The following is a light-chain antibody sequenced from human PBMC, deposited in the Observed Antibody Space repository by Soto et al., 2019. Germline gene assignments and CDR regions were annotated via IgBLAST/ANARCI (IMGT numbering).Light chain of an antibody. J-gene: IGKJ4*01. Sequence: DIQMTQSPSSLSASVGDRVTITCRASQGITNYLAWYQQKPGKVPKLLIYAASALHSGVPSRFSGSGSETDFTLTISSLQPQDVATYYCQKYNSAPSTFGGGTKVEIK. CDR1: QGITNY. CDR2: AAS. V-gene: IGKV1-27*01. CDR3: QKYNSAPST.